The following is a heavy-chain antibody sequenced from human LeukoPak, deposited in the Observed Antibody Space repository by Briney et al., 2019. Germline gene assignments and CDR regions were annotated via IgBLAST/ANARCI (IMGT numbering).Heavy chain of an antibody. Sequence: EASVKVSCKASGYTFTGYYMHWVRQAPGQGLEWMGWINPNSGGTNYAQKFQGRVTMTRDTSISTAYMELSRLRSDDTAVYYCAKLVGDSSGYFYFDYWGQGTLVTVSS. V-gene: IGHV1-2*02. J-gene: IGHJ4*02. CDR3: AKLVGDSSGYFYFDY. CDR1: GYTFTGYY. CDR2: INPNSGGT. D-gene: IGHD3-22*01.